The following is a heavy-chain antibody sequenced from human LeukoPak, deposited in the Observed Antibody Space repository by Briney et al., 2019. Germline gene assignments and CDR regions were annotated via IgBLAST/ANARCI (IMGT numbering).Heavy chain of an antibody. CDR2: ISYDGSNK. CDR1: GFTFSSYA. CDR3: ARGGDGYNFDY. Sequence: GGSLRLSCAASGFTFSSYAMHWVRQAPGKGLEWVAVISYDGSNKYYADSVKGRFTISRDNSKNTLYLQMNSLRAEDTAVYYCARGGDGYNFDYWGQGTLVTVSS. J-gene: IGHJ4*02. V-gene: IGHV3-30-3*01. D-gene: IGHD5-24*01.